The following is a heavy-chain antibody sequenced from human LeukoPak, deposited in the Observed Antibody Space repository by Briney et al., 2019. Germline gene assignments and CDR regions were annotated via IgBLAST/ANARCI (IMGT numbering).Heavy chain of an antibody. CDR2: ISGSGGST. V-gene: IGHV3-23*01. D-gene: IGHD3-16*02. CDR1: GFTFSSYA. Sequence: PGGSLGLSCAASGFTFSSYAMSWVRQAPGKGLEWVSAISGSGGSTYYADSVKGRFTISRDNSKNTLYLQMNSLRAEDTAVYYCAKCPYDYVWGSYRYTGLSWFDPWGQGTLVTVSS. CDR3: AKCPYDYVWGSYRYTGLSWFDP. J-gene: IGHJ5*02.